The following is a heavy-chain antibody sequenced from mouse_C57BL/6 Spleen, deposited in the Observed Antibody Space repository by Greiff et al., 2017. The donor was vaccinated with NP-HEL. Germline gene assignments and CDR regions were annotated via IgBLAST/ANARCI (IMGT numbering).Heavy chain of an antibody. CDR2: ISDGGSYT. CDR3: ARDGLHAMDY. Sequence: DVMLVESGGGLVKPGGSLKLSCAASGFTFSSYAMSWVRQTPEKRLEWVATISDGGSYTYYPDNVKGRFTISRDNAKNHLYLQMGHLKSEDTAMYYGARDGLHAMDYWGQGTSVTVSS. D-gene: IGHD6-2*01. V-gene: IGHV5-4*01. CDR1: GFTFSSYA. J-gene: IGHJ4*01.